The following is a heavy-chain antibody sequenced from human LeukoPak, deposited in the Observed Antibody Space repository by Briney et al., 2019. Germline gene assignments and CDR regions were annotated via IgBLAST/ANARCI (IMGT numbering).Heavy chain of an antibody. CDR3: ARGSDSWFDP. V-gene: IGHV5-10-1*01. J-gene: IGHJ5*02. CDR2: IDPSDSYT. CDR1: GYFFTSYG. Sequence: PGASRHTSSKGPGYFFTSYGITWVRQMPGKGLEWMGRIDPSDSYTNYSPSFQGHVTISADKSISTAYLQWSSLKASDTAMYYCARGSDSWFDPWGQETLVTVSS.